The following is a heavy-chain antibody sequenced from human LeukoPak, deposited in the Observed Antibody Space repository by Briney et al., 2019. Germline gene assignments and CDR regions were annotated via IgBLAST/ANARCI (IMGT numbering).Heavy chain of an antibody. D-gene: IGHD4-17*01. V-gene: IGHV3-53*01. Sequence: GGSLRLSCAATGFTVSSNYMSWVRQAPGKGLEWVSVIYSGGSAYYADSVKGRFTISRDNSKNTLYLQMNSLRAEDTAVYYCARNGDYKDFDYWGQGTLVTVSS. CDR1: GFTVSSNY. J-gene: IGHJ4*02. CDR3: ARNGDYKDFDY. CDR2: IYSGGSA.